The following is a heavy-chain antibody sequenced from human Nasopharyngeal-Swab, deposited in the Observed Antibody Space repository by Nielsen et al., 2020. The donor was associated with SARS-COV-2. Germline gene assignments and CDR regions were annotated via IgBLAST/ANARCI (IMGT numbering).Heavy chain of an antibody. CDR2: INPSGGST. D-gene: IGHD6-19*01. J-gene: IGHJ4*02. Sequence: ASAKVSCKASGYTFTSYYVHWVRQAPGHGLEWMGIINPSGGSTTYAQEFQDRVTVTRDTSTGTVYMDLSSLRSEDTAVYFCARSAEYTSGLDYWGQGTLVTVSS. CDR3: ARSAEYTSGLDY. V-gene: IGHV1-46*01. CDR1: GYTFTSYY.